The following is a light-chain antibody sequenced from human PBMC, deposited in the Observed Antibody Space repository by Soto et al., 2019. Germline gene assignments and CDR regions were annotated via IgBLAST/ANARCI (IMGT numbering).Light chain of an antibody. J-gene: IGKJ1*01. V-gene: IGKV1-5*03. Sequence: DIQMPQSPSTLSASVGDRATITCRASQSISSWLAWYQQKPGKAPKLLIYKASSLESGVPSRVSGSGSGTEFTLTLCRLLPDDFATYDGQQYNSYPWTFGQGTKVEIK. CDR3: QQYNSYPWT. CDR2: KAS. CDR1: QSISSW.